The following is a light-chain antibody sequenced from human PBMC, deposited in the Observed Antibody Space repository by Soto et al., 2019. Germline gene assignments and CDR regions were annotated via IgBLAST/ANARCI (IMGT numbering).Light chain of an antibody. V-gene: IGKV3-20*01. CDR3: QQYGCSWGIT. J-gene: IGKJ4*01. CDR2: GAS. CDR1: QSVSSSY. Sequence: EIVLTQSPGTLSLSPGERATLSCRASQSVSSSYLAWYQQKPGQAPRLLIYGASSRATGIPGRFSGSGSRTDFTLTISRLEPDDFAVYYCQQYGCSWGITFGGGTKVEIK.